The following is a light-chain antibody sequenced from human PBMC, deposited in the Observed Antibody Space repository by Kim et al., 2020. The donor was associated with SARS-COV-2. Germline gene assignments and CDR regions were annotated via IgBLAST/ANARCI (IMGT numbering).Light chain of an antibody. CDR2: AAS. Sequence: ASVGDSVTITCRASRGISNYLAWYQQRPGKVPKLLIYAASTLQSGVPSRFSGGGSGTDFTLAISSLQPEDVATYYCQNYNSVPLTFGGGTKVEIK. V-gene: IGKV1-27*01. CDR1: RGISNY. CDR3: QNYNSVPLT. J-gene: IGKJ4*01.